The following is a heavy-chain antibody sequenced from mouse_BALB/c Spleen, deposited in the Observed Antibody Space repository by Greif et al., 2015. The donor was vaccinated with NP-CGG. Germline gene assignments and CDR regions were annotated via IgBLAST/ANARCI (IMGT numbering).Heavy chain of an antibody. D-gene: IGHD2-1*01. CDR3: ASGGNYDYFDY. CDR1: GYTFTSYW. V-gene: IGHV1-69*02. CDR2: IDPSDSET. J-gene: IGHJ2*01. Sequence: VQLHQSGAELVKPGAPVKLSCKASGYTFTSYWMNWVKQRPGRGLEWIGRIDPSDSETHYNQKFKDKATLTVDKSSSTAYIQLSSLTSEDSAVYYCASGGNYDYFDYWGQGTTLTVSS.